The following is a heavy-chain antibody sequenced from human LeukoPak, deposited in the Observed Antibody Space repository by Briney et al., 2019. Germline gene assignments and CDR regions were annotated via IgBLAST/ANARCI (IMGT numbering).Heavy chain of an antibody. J-gene: IGHJ4*02. CDR3: ARMDYGDYDDY. CDR2: VYYSGST. CDR1: GGSISSGGYF. D-gene: IGHD4-17*01. V-gene: IGHV4-30-4*01. Sequence: SQTLSLTCTVSGGSISSGGYFWTWIRQPPGKGLEWIGYVYYSGSTYYNPSLQSRLTISVVTSKNQFSLRLTSVTAADTAVYYCARMDYGDYDDYWGQGTLVTVSS.